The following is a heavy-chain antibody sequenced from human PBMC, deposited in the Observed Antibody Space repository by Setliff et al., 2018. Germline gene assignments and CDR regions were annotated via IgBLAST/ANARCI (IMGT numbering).Heavy chain of an antibody. Sequence: ASVKVSCKASGYTFTSYDINWVRQATGQGLEWMGIINPSGGSTSYAQKFQGRVTMTTDTSTRTAYMEVTSLRSDDTAVYYCATEKFPGDWGDYWGQGTLVTVSS. CDR1: GYTFTSYD. D-gene: IGHD2-21*01. J-gene: IGHJ4*02. CDR3: ATEKFPGDWGDY. V-gene: IGHV1-46*01. CDR2: INPSGGST.